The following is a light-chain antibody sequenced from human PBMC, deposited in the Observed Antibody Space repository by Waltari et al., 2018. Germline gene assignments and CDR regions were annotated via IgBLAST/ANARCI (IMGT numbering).Light chain of an antibody. J-gene: IGKJ4*01. CDR1: QSVSRSY. CDR2: GTS. Sequence: ESVLTQSPGTLSLSPGERATLSCRASQSVSRSYLSGYQQKPGQAPRLLIYGTSSRSTGIPDRFSGSGSGTDFTLTISRLEPEDFAVYFCQQYTDSPPLTYGGGTRVEIK. V-gene: IGKV3-20*01. CDR3: QQYTDSPPLT.